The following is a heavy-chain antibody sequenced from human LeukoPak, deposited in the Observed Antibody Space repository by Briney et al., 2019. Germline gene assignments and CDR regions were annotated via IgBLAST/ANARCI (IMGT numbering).Heavy chain of an antibody. Sequence: SQTLSLTCTVSGGSISSGGYYWSWIRQHPGKGLEWIGYIYYSGCTYYNPSLKSRVTISVDTSKNQFSLKLSSVTAADTAVYYCATDSSGYVSYHDIWGQGTMVTVSS. J-gene: IGHJ3*02. CDR1: GGSISSGGYY. CDR3: ATDSSGYVSYHDI. CDR2: IYYSGCT. V-gene: IGHV4-31*03. D-gene: IGHD3-22*01.